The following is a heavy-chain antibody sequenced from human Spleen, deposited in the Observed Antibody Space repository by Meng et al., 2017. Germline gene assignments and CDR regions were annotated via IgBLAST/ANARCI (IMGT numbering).Heavy chain of an antibody. CDR2: TYYRSRWNN. J-gene: IGHJ5*02. V-gene: IGHV6-1*01. Sequence: QVQRQQSGPGLVQPSQTLSLTCAISGESVSSDSAAWNWIRQSPSRGLEWLGRTYYRSRWNNDYAVSVKSRITINPDTSKNQFSLHLNSVTPEDTAVYYCARWVVPSTITTGGFDPWGQGTLVTVSS. D-gene: IGHD2-2*01. CDR3: ARWVVPSTITTGGFDP. CDR1: GESVSSDSAA.